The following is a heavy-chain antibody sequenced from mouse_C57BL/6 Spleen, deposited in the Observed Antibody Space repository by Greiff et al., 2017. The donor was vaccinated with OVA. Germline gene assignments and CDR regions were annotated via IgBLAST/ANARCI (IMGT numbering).Heavy chain of an antibody. Sequence: EVQLQESGAELVRPGASVKLSCTASGFNIKDDYMHWVKQRPEQGLEWIGWIDPENGDTEYASKFQGKATITADTSSNTAYLQLSSLTSEDTAVYYCTGHYYAMDYWGQGTSVTVSS. CDR1: GFNIKDDY. V-gene: IGHV14-4*01. J-gene: IGHJ4*01. CDR3: TGHYYAMDY. CDR2: IDPENGDT.